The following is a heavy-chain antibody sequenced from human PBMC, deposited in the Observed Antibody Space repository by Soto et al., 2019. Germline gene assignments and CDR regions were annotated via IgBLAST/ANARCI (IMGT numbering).Heavy chain of an antibody. CDR3: ARETQWLNWFDP. J-gene: IGHJ5*02. D-gene: IGHD6-19*01. V-gene: IGHV4-59*12. Sequence: PSETLSLTCTVSGGSISSDYWSWIRQSPGKGLEWIGHIYHSGHTNYNPPLKSRVTISVDNAKNSLYLQMNSLRAEDTAVYYCARETQWLNWFDPWGQGTLVTVSS. CDR2: IYHSGHT. CDR1: GGSISSDY.